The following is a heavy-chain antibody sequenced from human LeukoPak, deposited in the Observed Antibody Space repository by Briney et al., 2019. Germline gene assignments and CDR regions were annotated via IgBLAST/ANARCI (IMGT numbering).Heavy chain of an antibody. CDR2: ISYDGSNK. Sequence: GGSLRLSCAASGFTFSSYGMHWVRQAPGKGLDWVAVISYDGSNKYYADSVKGRFTISRDNSKNTLYLQMNSLRAEDTAVYYCSYGSGSYSFDYWGQGTLVTVSS. D-gene: IGHD3-10*01. V-gene: IGHV3-30*03. CDR1: GFTFSSYG. CDR3: SYGSGSYSFDY. J-gene: IGHJ4*02.